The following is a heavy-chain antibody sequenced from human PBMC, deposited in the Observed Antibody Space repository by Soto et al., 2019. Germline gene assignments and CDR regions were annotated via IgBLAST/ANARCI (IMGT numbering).Heavy chain of an antibody. V-gene: IGHV4-39*07. CDR2: IYPLGST. J-gene: IGHJ5*02. CDR3: ARGGNIAAAGLNHWFDP. CDR1: GGSISSSSYY. Sequence: SETLSLTCTVSGGSISSSSYYWGWIRQPPGQGLEWIGNIYPLGSTNYNPSLKSRVTISVDTSKNQFSLKLSSVTAADTAVYYCARGGNIAAAGLNHWFDPWGQGTLVTVSS. D-gene: IGHD6-13*01.